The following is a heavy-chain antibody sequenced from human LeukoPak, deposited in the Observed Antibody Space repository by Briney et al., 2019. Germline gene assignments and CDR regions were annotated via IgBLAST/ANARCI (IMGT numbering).Heavy chain of an antibody. V-gene: IGHV3-48*02. CDR2: ISSSSSTI. Sequence: PGGSLRLSCAASGFTFSSYSMNWVRQAPGKGLEWVSYISSSSSTIYYADSVKGRFTISRDNAKNSLCLQMNSLRDEDTAVYYCAREKKGGVCYTWGQGTLVTVSS. J-gene: IGHJ4*02. D-gene: IGHD2-8*02. CDR3: AREKKGGVCYT. CDR1: GFTFSSYS.